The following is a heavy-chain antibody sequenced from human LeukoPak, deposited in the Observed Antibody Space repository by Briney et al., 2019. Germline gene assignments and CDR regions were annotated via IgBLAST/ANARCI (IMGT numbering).Heavy chain of an antibody. Sequence: SVLVSCKDSGGTFSSYAVSWVRQALGQGLEWMGGIIPTFGTANYAQKFQGRVTITTDESTSTAYMELSSLRSEDTAVYYCAREADGSGSYYPYYYYMDVWGKGTTVTVSS. CDR3: AREADGSGSYYPYYYYMDV. V-gene: IGHV1-69*05. CDR2: IIPTFGTA. J-gene: IGHJ6*03. D-gene: IGHD3-10*01. CDR1: GGTFSSYA.